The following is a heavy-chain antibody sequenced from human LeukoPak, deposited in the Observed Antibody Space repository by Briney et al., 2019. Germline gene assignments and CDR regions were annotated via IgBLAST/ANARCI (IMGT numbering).Heavy chain of an antibody. J-gene: IGHJ4*02. D-gene: IGHD2-21*02. CDR2: INHSGST. Sequence: SETLSLTCAVYGGSFIPYYWSWIRQPPGKGLEWIWEINHSGSTNYNPSLKSRVTISVDTSKNQFSLKLSSVTAADTAVYYCARGGFYCGGDCYVDYWGQGTLVTVSS. CDR1: GGSFIPYY. CDR3: ARGGFYCGGDCYVDY. V-gene: IGHV4-34*01.